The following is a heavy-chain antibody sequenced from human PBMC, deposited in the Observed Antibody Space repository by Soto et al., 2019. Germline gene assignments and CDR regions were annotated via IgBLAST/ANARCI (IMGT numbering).Heavy chain of an antibody. CDR3: PRDSGYGSGNSVNHDLDF. Sequence: EVQLVESGGGLVQPGGSLRLSCAASGFTFGSYWMSWVRLAPGKWLEWVATTKYDGSEKKYVDSVKGRFTTYRDNAKNALYLQMDRLRADDTAVYYWPRDSGYGSGNSVNHDLDFWGHGTLVTVSP. D-gene: IGHD3-10*01. J-gene: IGHJ4*01. V-gene: IGHV3-7*01. CDR1: GFTFGSYW. CDR2: TKYDGSEK.